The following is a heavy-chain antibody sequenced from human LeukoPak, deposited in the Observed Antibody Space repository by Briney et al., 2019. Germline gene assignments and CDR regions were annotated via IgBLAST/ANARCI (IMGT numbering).Heavy chain of an antibody. D-gene: IGHD3-9*01. V-gene: IGHV3-30-3*01. CDR3: ARSPLRRYFDWLSETLDY. CDR2: ISYDGSNK. CDR1: GFTFSSYA. Sequence: GGSLRLSCAASGFTFSSYAMHWVRQAPGKGLEWVAVISYDGSNKYYADSVKGRFTISRDNSKNTLYLQMNSLRAEDTAVYYCARSPLRRYFDWLSETLDYWGQGTLVTVSS. J-gene: IGHJ4*02.